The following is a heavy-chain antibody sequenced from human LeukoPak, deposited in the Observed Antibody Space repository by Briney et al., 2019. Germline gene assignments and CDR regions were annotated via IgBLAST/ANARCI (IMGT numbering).Heavy chain of an antibody. CDR3: ASHMAVPGTRGFDD. CDR2: VSQTGTT. J-gene: IGHJ4*02. Sequence: SGTLSLTCAVFDDSIYTNKWWSWVRQPPGKGLEWIGEVSQTGTTYYDPSLTGRITISVDRSRNQFSLTLRSATAADTGVYYCASHMAVPGTRGFDDWGQGIPVTVSS. CDR1: DDSIYTNKW. D-gene: IGHD6-19*01. V-gene: IGHV4-4*02.